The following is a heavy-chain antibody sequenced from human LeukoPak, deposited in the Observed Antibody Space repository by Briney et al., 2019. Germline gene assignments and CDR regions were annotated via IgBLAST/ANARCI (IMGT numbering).Heavy chain of an antibody. Sequence: GESLKISCKGSGYSFTSYWIGWVRQMPGKGLEWMGIIYPGDSDTRYSPSFQGQVTISADKSISTASLQWSTLKASDTAMYYCASHSGSPDCYYYYMDVWGKGTTVTVSS. J-gene: IGHJ6*03. CDR3: ASHSGSPDCYYYYMDV. CDR1: GYSFTSYW. V-gene: IGHV5-51*01. CDR2: IYPGDSDT. D-gene: IGHD6-19*01.